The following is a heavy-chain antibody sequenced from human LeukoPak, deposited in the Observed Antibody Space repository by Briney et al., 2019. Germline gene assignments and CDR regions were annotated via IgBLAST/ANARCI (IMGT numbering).Heavy chain of an antibody. CDR3: ARCAYYYDSSGYYYLSFDY. Sequence: ASVKVSCKASGGTFSSYAISWVRQAPGQGLEWMEGIIPIFGTANYAQKFQGRVTITADESTSTAYMELSSLRSEDTAVYYCARCAYYYDSSGYYYLSFDYWGQGTLVTVSS. CDR2: IIPIFGTA. J-gene: IGHJ4*02. CDR1: GGTFSSYA. D-gene: IGHD3-22*01. V-gene: IGHV1-69*13.